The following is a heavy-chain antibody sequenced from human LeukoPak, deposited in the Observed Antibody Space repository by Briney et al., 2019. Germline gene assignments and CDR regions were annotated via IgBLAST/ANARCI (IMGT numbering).Heavy chain of an antibody. J-gene: IGHJ4*02. Sequence: ASVKVSCKASGYTFTGYYMHWVRQAPGQGLEWMGWINPNSGGTNYAQKFQGRVTMTRGTSISTAYMELSRLRSDDTAVYYCARDPTDIVVVPAAMFSFDYWGQGTLVTVSS. CDR2: INPNSGGT. V-gene: IGHV1-2*02. D-gene: IGHD2-2*01. CDR3: ARDPTDIVVVPAAMFSFDY. CDR1: GYTFTGYY.